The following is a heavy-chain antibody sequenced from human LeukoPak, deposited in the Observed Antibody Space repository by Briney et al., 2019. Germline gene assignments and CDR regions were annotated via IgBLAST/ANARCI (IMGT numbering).Heavy chain of an antibody. Sequence: ASVKVSCKASGYTFTRYGISWVRQAPGQGLEWMGWISGYNSNTKYAQKFQGRGTMTTDTSTSTASMELRSLRSDDTAVYYCARAGYDILTLAPDPANDYWGQGILVTVSS. CDR3: ARAGYDILTLAPDPANDY. V-gene: IGHV1-18*01. J-gene: IGHJ4*02. CDR2: ISGYNSNT. D-gene: IGHD3-9*01. CDR1: GYTFTRYG.